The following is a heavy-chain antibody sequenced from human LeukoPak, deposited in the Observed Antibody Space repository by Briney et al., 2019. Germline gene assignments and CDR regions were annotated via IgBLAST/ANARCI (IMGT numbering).Heavy chain of an antibody. V-gene: IGHV4-34*01. CDR1: GGSFSGYY. D-gene: IGHD6-19*01. CDR3: ARDSSGWPDYYFDY. Sequence: SETLSLTCAVYGGSFSGYYWSWIRQPPGKGLEWIGEINHSGSTNYNPSLKSRVTISVDTSKNQFSLKLSSVTAADTAVYYCARDSSGWPDYYFDYWGQGTLVTVSS. CDR2: INHSGST. J-gene: IGHJ4*02.